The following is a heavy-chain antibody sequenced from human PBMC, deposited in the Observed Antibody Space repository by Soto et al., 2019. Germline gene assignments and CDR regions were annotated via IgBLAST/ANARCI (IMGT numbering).Heavy chain of an antibody. CDR3: ARAQQGLRHYYGMDV. CDR2: ISSSSSYT. CDR1: GFTFSDYY. J-gene: IGHJ6*02. V-gene: IGHV3-11*06. D-gene: IGHD3-10*01. Sequence: GGSLRLSCAASGFTFSDYYMSCIRQAPGKGLEWVSYISSSSSYTNYADSVKGRFTISRDNAKNSLYLQMNSLRAEDTAVYYCARAQQGLRHYYGMDVWGQGTTVTVSS.